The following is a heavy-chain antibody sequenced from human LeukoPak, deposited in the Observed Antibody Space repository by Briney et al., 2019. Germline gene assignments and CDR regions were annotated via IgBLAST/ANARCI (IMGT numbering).Heavy chain of an antibody. V-gene: IGHV3-11*04. CDR1: GFTFSDYY. D-gene: IGHD6-13*01. J-gene: IGHJ4*02. CDR3: ARLSSSSWPPGDY. CDR2: ISSSGSTI. Sequence: GGSLRLSCAASGFTFSDYYMSWIRQAPGKGLEWVSYISSSGSTIYYADSVKGRFTISRDSAKNSLYLQMNSLRAEDTAVYYCARLSSSSWPPGDYWGQGTLVTVSS.